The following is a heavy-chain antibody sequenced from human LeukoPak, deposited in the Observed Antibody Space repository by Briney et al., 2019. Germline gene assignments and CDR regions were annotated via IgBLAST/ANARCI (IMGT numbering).Heavy chain of an antibody. Sequence: PSETLSLTCTVSGGSISSSYWSWIRQPAGKGLEWIGRVYTSGSTNYNYNPSLKSRLTMSVDTSKNQFSLKLSSVTAADTAVYYCARGTMTTVTYYFDYWGQGTLVTVSS. CDR1: GGSISSSY. CDR2: VYTSGST. D-gene: IGHD4-17*01. V-gene: IGHV4-4*07. CDR3: ARGTMTTVTYYFDY. J-gene: IGHJ4*02.